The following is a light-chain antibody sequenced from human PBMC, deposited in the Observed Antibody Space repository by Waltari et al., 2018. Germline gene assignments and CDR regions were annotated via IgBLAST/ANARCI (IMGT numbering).Light chain of an antibody. CDR3: ASWDDSLNGHWV. CDR2: RSD. V-gene: IGLV1-44*01. Sequence: QSVLPQPPSASGTPGQRVSISCSGSASNIGGNLVTWYQQLPGKAPKLLIYRSDLRPSGVPDRFSGSKSGTSASLAISGLQSEDEADYFCASWDDSLNGHWVFGGGTKVTVL. CDR1: ASNIGGNL. J-gene: IGLJ3*02.